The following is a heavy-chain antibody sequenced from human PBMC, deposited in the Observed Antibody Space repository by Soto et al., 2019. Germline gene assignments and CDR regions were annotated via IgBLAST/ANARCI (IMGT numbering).Heavy chain of an antibody. CDR3: ARHRFNYYDDTAYYYFEY. J-gene: IGHJ4*02. CDR1: GYSFTSYG. D-gene: IGHD3-22*01. Sequence: ASVKVSCKASGYSFTSYGISWVRQAPGQGPEWMGWISGHNGNTNHPQSLQGRVTMTTDTSRNTAYMELRSLRSDDTAVYYCARHRFNYYDDTAYYYFEYLGQGTLVIVSS. CDR2: ISGHNGNT. V-gene: IGHV1-18*04.